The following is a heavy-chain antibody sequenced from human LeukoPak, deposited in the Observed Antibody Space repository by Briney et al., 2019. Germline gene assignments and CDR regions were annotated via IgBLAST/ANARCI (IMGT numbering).Heavy chain of an antibody. Sequence: SGTLSLTCTVSGGSISSYYWSWIRQPPGKGLEWIGYIYYSGSTNYNPSLKSRVTTSVDTSKNQFSLKLSSVTAADTAVYYCARGYSYGYLVFDYWGQGTLVTVSS. CDR3: ARGYSYGYLVFDY. J-gene: IGHJ4*02. V-gene: IGHV4-59*01. D-gene: IGHD5-18*01. CDR2: IYYSGST. CDR1: GGSISSYY.